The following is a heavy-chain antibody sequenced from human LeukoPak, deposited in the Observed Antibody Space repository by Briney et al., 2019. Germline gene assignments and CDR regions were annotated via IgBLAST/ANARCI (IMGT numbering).Heavy chain of an antibody. CDR2: IYSGGTT. CDR1: GFTFSSYA. CDR3: VTPWSGPTGMD. V-gene: IGHV3-66*01. J-gene: IGHJ4*02. D-gene: IGHD3-3*01. Sequence: GGSLRLSCAASGFTFSSYAMSWVRQAPGKGLEWVSVIYSGGTTYYADSVKGRFTISRDNSENTVFLQMSSLRAEDTAVYYCVTPWSGPTGMDWGQGTLVTVSS.